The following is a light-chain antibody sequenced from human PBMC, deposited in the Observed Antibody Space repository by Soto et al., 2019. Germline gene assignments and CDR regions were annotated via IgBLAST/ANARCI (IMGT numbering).Light chain of an antibody. CDR2: GVS. J-gene: IGKJ1*01. V-gene: IGKV1-5*01. Sequence: DIQMAQSPSTLSASVGDRVTITCRASESISSWLAWYQQKPGKVPKLLIYGVSNLQSGVPSRFSGSGSGTEFTLTISSLQPDDFATYYCQQYYSYSWTFGQGTKV. CDR3: QQYYSYSWT. CDR1: ESISSW.